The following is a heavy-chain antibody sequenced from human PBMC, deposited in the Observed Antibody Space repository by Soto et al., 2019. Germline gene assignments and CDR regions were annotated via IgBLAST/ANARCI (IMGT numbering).Heavy chain of an antibody. CDR2: VIPVFGTT. J-gene: IGHJ3*01. CDR3: ARRLYDHSQSYGIPATLDV. CDR1: RDTFTSYA. D-gene: IGHD1-26*01. V-gene: IGHV1-69*06. Sequence: QEQLMQSGAEVKKPGSSVNVSCKASRDTFTSYAISWVRQVPGQGLEWMGLVIPVFGTTNYAQRLQGKVTISADKSTTTTFNALTSQRSEDTAVYYCARRLYDHSQSYGIPATLDVCGQGTLVTVSS.